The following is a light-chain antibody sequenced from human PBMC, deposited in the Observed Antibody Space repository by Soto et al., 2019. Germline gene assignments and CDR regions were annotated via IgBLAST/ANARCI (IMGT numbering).Light chain of an antibody. Sequence: QSVLTQPASVSGPPGQSITISCTGTSSDVGGYNYVSWYQQHPGKAPKLMIYDVSNRPSGVSNRFSGSKSGNTASLTISGLQAEDEADYYCSSYTSSRTRVFGTGTKLTVL. V-gene: IGLV2-14*01. J-gene: IGLJ1*01. CDR2: DVS. CDR1: SSDVGGYNY. CDR3: SSYTSSRTRV.